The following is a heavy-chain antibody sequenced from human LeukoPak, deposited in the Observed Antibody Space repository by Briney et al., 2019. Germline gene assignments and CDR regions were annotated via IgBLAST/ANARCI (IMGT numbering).Heavy chain of an antibody. J-gene: IGHJ4*02. CDR3: ARGGEYGSGSYYKY. Sequence: SETLSLTCALYGGSFSGYYWSWIRQPPGEGLEWIGEINHSESTNDNPSLKSRVTISVATSKNQFSLKLSSETAADTAVYYWARGGEYGSGSYYKYWGQGTLVTVSS. D-gene: IGHD3-10*01. CDR1: GGSFSGYY. V-gene: IGHV4-34*01. CDR2: INHSEST.